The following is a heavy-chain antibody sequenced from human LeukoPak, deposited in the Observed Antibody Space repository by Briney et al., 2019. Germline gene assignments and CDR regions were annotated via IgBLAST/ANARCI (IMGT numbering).Heavy chain of an antibody. D-gene: IGHD6-13*01. CDR3: ARQIASAGTAGFDF. V-gene: IGHV4-4*07. Sequence: SETLSLICTVSGGSISSYYWSWIRQPAGKGLEWIGRIYSTGSTNYNPSLKSRVTMSVDTPKNQFSLRLRSVTAADTAVYYCARQIASAGTAGFDFWGQGALVTVSS. J-gene: IGHJ4*02. CDR1: GGSISSYY. CDR2: IYSTGST.